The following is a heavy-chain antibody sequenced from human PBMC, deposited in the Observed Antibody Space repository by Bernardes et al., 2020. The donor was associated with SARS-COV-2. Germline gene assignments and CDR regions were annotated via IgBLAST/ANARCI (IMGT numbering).Heavy chain of an antibody. J-gene: IGHJ6*02. Sequence: GSLRLPFEASGFTFSGSWMTWVRQAPGRGLDWVANINQGGSVTNYVDSVKGRFTISRDNARNSLYLQMSSLRVEDTAIYYCARGHYGMDVWGQGTTVTVSS. CDR3: ARGHYGMDV. CDR2: INQGGSVT. CDR1: GFTFSGSW. V-gene: IGHV3-7*03.